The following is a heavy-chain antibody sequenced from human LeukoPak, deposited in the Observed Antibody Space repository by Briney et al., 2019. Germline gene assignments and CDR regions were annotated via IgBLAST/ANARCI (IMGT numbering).Heavy chain of an antibody. Sequence: ASVRVSFKASGYTFTSYGISWVRQAPGQGREGMGWISTYNGDTNYAQKLQGRVTVTADTSTSTTSMELRSLRSDDTAVYYCALIPYCTTATCYYFDYWGQGTLVTVSS. CDR1: GYTFTSYG. CDR3: ALIPYCTTATCYYFDY. J-gene: IGHJ4*02. D-gene: IGHD2-2*01. CDR2: ISTYNGDT. V-gene: IGHV1-18*01.